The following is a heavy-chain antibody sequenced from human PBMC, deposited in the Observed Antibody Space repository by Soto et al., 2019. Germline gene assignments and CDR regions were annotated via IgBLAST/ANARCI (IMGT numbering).Heavy chain of an antibody. CDR1: GGSISSYY. V-gene: IGHV4-59*08. CDR2: IYYSGST. D-gene: IGHD4-17*01. Sequence: QVQLPESGTGLVKPSETLSLTCTVSGGSISSYYWSWIRQPPGKGLQCMGYIYYSGSTNYNPSLKSRVTISVDTSKNQFSLKLSSVTAADTAVYYCARRYGHACYIWGQGTMVTVSS. CDR3: ARRYGHACYI. J-gene: IGHJ3*02.